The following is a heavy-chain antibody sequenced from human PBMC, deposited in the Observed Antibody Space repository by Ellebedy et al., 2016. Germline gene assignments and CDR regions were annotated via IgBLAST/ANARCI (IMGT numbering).Heavy chain of an antibody. CDR3: TRDGSEWSRDY. CDR1: GFTFSVAG. Sequence: GESLKISXAAPGFTFSVAGMTWVRQAPGKGLEWVATIVNSGRETYYPEPLKGRFTISRDNAMNSVYLQMDSLTVEDTAVYYCTRDGSEWSRDYWGQGTLVTVSS. J-gene: IGHJ4*02. D-gene: IGHD2-8*01. V-gene: IGHV3-21*06. CDR2: IVNSGRET.